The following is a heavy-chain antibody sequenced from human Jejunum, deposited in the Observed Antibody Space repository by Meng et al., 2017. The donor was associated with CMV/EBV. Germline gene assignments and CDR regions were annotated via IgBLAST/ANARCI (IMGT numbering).Heavy chain of an antibody. CDR1: GFTFSNSY. D-gene: IGHD1-26*01. J-gene: IGHJ4*02. CDR2: IKTKTDGGTS. V-gene: IGHV3-15*01. CDR3: TTEGYGGSYNN. Sequence: CAASGFTFSNSYMSWVRQAPGKGLEWVGRIKTKTDGGTSDYAAPVKDRFTISRDDSKNTLYLQMNSLKTEDTAVFYCTTEGYGGSYNNWGQGTLVTVSS.